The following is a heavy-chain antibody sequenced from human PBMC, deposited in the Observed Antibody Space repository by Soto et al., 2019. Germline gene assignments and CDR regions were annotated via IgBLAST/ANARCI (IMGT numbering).Heavy chain of an antibody. CDR1: GGSFSGYY. CDR2: INHSGST. V-gene: IGHV4-34*01. J-gene: IGHJ6*03. Sequence: PSETLSLTCAVYGGSFSGYYWSWIRQPPGKGLEWIGEINHSGSTNYNPSLESRVTISVDTSKNQFSLKLSSVTAADTAVYYCARRGRQWLVRGYYYYMDVWGKGTTVTV. CDR3: ARRGRQWLVRGYYYYMDV. D-gene: IGHD6-19*01.